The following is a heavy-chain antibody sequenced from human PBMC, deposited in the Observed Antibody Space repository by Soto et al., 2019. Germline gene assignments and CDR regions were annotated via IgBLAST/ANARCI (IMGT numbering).Heavy chain of an antibody. D-gene: IGHD4-17*01. Sequence: ASVKVSCKASGCTFSSYAISWVRQAPGQGLEWMGGIIPIFGTANYAQKFQGRVTITADESTSTAYMELSSLRSEDTAVYYCARALMTTVVTYYFDYWGQGTLVTVSS. CDR2: IIPIFGTA. CDR3: ARALMTTVVTYYFDY. V-gene: IGHV1-69*13. CDR1: GCTFSSYA. J-gene: IGHJ4*02.